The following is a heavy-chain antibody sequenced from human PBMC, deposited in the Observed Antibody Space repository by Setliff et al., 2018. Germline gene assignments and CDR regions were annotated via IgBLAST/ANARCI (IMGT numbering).Heavy chain of an antibody. D-gene: IGHD2-15*01. CDR3: ARENGYCSGGACYFMFDY. J-gene: IGHJ4*02. CDR1: GGSSSSHY. V-gene: IGHV4-59*11. Sequence: SETLSLTCTVSGGSSSSHYWSWIRQPPGKGLEWIGYIHYSGTTNYNPSLKSRVTLSLDTSKNQFSLALSSVTAADTAMYYCARENGYCSGGACYFMFDYWGQGTLVTVSS. CDR2: IHYSGTT.